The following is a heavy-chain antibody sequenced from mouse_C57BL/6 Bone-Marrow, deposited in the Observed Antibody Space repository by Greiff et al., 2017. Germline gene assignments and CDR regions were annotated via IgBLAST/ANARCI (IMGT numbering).Heavy chain of an antibody. CDR1: GYTFTSYW. J-gene: IGHJ2*01. CDR3: AREDYYGSSYLDY. CDR2: LDPSDSYT. D-gene: IGHD1-1*01. Sequence: VQLQQPGAELVMPGASVKLSCKASGYTFTSYWMHWVKQRPGHGLEWIGELDPSDSYTNYNQKFKGKSTLTVDKSSSTAYMQLSSLTSEDSAVYYCAREDYYGSSYLDYWGQGTTLTVSS. V-gene: IGHV1-69*01.